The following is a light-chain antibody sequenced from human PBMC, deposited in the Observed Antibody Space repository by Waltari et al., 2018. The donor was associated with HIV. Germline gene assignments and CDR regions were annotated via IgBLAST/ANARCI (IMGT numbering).Light chain of an antibody. J-gene: IGLJ2*01. CDR1: RSNIGAGFF. CDR2: SDI. Sequence: QSALTQPPPVPGAPGPRVTISCPRTRSNIGAGFFVPRYQRLPGTAPKLLVYSDINRPSGVPDRFSGSKSGTSASLVITGLQAEDEADYYCQSYDSSLRASVFGGGTKLTVL. CDR3: QSYDSSLRASV. V-gene: IGLV1-40*01.